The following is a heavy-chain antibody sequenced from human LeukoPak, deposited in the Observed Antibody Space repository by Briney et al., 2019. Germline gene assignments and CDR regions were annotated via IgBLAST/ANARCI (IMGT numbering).Heavy chain of an antibody. CDR3: AKGGSFYYDTSGYLY. V-gene: IGHV3-23*01. CDR2: ISGSGGST. J-gene: IGHJ4*02. D-gene: IGHD3-22*01. Sequence: GGSLRLSCAASGFTFSSYAMSWVRQAPGKGLEWVSAISGSGGSTYYADSVKGRFTISRDNSRNTLYLQMNSLRAEDTAVYYCAKGGSFYYDTSGYLYWGQGTLLTVSS. CDR1: GFTFSSYA.